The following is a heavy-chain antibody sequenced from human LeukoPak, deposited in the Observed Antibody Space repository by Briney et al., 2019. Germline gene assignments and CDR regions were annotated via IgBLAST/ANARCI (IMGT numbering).Heavy chain of an antibody. CDR3: AKGTYGSGSYYNYYYYGMDV. CDR1: GFTFSNYA. D-gene: IGHD3-10*01. Sequence: GSLRLSCAASGFTFSNYAMSWVRQAPGKGLEWVSAISGNGGSTYYADSVKGRFTISRDNSKNTLYLQMNGLRAEDTAVYYCAKGTYGSGSYYNYYYYGMDVWGQGTTVTVSS. CDR2: ISGNGGST. J-gene: IGHJ6*02. V-gene: IGHV3-23*01.